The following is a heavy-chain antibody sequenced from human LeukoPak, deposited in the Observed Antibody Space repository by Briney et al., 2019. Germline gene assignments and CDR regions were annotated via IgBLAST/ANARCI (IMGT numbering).Heavy chain of an antibody. CDR2: FDPEDGET. J-gene: IGHJ3*02. D-gene: IGHD3-3*01. V-gene: IGHV1-24*01. CDR3: ATAPTDTLRFLEWSYAFDI. Sequence: GASVKVSRKVSGYTLTELSMHWVRQAPGKGLEWMGGFDPEDGETIYAQKFQGRVTMTEDTSTDTAYMELSSLRSEDAAVYYCATAPTDTLRFLEWSYAFDIWGQGTMVTVSS. CDR1: GYTLTELS.